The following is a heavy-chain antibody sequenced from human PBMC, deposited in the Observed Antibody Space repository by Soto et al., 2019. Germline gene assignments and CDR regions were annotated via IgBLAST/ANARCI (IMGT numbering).Heavy chain of an antibody. D-gene: IGHD3-3*01. J-gene: IGHJ6*02. V-gene: IGHV3-30-3*01. Sequence: QVQLVESGGGVVQPGRSLRLSCAASGFTFSSYAMHWVRQAPGKGLEWVAVISYDGSNKYYADSVKGRFTISRDNSKNTLYLQMNSLRAEDTAVYYCARDRGDDFWSGSWFHYYGMDVWGQGTTVTVSS. CDR2: ISYDGSNK. CDR1: GFTFSSYA. CDR3: ARDRGDDFWSGSWFHYYGMDV.